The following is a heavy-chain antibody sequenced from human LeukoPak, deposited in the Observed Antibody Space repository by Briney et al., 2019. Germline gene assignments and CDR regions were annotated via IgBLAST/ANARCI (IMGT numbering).Heavy chain of an antibody. CDR3: AREESSSSGYYFDY. V-gene: IGHV3-21*01. J-gene: IGHJ4*02. Sequence: PGGSLRLSCAASGFTFSSYNMNWVRQAPGKGLEWVSSISSNSNIYYADSVKGRFTISRDNAKNSLYLQMNSLRAEDTAVYYCAREESSSSGYYFDYWGQGALVTVSS. D-gene: IGHD6-6*01. CDR2: ISSNSNI. CDR1: GFTFSSYN.